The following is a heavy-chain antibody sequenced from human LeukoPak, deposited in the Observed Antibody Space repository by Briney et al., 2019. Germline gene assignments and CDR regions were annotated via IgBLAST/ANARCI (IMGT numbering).Heavy chain of an antibody. V-gene: IGHV4-39*07. J-gene: IGHJ6*03. D-gene: IGHD2-15*01. CDR1: GGSISSSSYY. CDR2: IHYIGST. Sequence: SETLSLTCTVSGGSISSSSYYWAWIRQPPWKGLEWIGSIHYIGSTYYNPSLQSRVTISIKTSKNQFSLKLRFVTAADTAVYYCARVRCSGGSCPYYYYYYYMDVWGKGTTVTVSS. CDR3: ARVRCSGGSCPYYYYYYYMDV.